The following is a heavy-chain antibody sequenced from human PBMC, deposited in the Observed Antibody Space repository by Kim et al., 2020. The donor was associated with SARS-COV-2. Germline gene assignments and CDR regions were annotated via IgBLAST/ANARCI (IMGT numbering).Heavy chain of an antibody. CDR1: GGSISSYY. CDR2: IYYSGST. V-gene: IGHV4-59*08. D-gene: IGHD3-16*02. CDR3: ARHRFGGGIGDFDY. J-gene: IGHJ4*02. Sequence: SETLSLTCTVSGGSISSYYWSWIRQPPRKGLEWIGYIYYSGSTNYNPSLKTRVTITVDTSKNQFSLKLSSVTAADTAVYYCARHRFGGGIGDFDYWGQGTLVTVSS.